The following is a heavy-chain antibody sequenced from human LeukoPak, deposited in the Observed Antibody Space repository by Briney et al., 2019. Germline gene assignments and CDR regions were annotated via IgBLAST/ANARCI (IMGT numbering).Heavy chain of an antibody. CDR3: AKDEYDDILTGYYMDY. D-gene: IGHD3-9*01. V-gene: IGHV3-23*01. Sequence: GGSLRLSCAASGFTFSSYAMSWVRQAPGKGLEWVSAISGSGGSTYYADSVKGRFTISRDNSKNTLYPQTNSLRAEDTAVYYCAKDEYDDILTGYYMDYWGQGTLVTVSS. CDR2: ISGSGGST. J-gene: IGHJ4*02. CDR1: GFTFSSYA.